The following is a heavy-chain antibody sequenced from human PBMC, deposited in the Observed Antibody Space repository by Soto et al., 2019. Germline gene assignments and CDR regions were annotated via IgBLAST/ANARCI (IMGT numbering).Heavy chain of an antibody. D-gene: IGHD6-13*01. CDR3: ARAGGWQQLPPVWFDP. J-gene: IGHJ5*02. CDR1: GYTFTSYY. V-gene: IGHV1-46*01. Sequence: QVQLVQSGAEVKKPGASVKVSCKASGYTFTSYYMHWVRQAPGQGLEWMGIINPSGGSTSYAQKFQGRVTMTRDTSTSAVYMELSSLRSEDTAVYYCARAGGWQQLPPVWFDPWGQGTLVTVSS. CDR2: INPSGGST.